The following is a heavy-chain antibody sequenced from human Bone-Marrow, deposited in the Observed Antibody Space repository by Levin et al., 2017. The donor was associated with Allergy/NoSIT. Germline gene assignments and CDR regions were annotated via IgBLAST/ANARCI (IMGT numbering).Heavy chain of an antibody. CDR3: AKAYSSGWGHFDS. J-gene: IGHJ4*02. Sequence: GESLKISCAASGFTFSNFGMHWVRQAPGKGLEWVALTSNDEYNIFYGDSVKGRFTISRDNSRSTLYLEMRSLRVEDTAVYYCAKAYSSGWGHFDSWGQGALVIVSS. V-gene: IGHV3-30*18. CDR1: GFTFSNFG. D-gene: IGHD6-19*01. CDR2: TSNDEYNI.